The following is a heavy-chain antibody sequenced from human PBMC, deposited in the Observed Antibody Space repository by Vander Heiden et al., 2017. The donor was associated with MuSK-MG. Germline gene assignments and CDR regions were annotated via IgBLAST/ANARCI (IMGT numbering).Heavy chain of an antibody. Sequence: QVQLVESGGGLVKPGGSPRLSCAASGFTFSAYYIGWIRQAPGKGLEWVSYISSSGSTIYYADSVKGRFTISRDNAKNSLYLQMNSLSAEDTAVYYCARDDYGDYRYYYGMDVWGQGTTVTVSS. CDR3: ARDDYGDYRYYYGMDV. CDR2: ISSSGSTI. J-gene: IGHJ6*02. CDR1: GFTFSAYY. V-gene: IGHV3-11*01. D-gene: IGHD4-17*01.